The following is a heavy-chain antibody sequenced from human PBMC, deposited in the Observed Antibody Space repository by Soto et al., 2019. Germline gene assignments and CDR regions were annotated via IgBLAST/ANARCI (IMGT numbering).Heavy chain of an antibody. D-gene: IGHD2-15*01. J-gene: IGHJ6*02. CDR1: GGTFSSYA. V-gene: IGHV1-69*01. Sequence: QVQLVQSGAEVKKPGSSVKVSCKASGGTFSSYAISWVRQAPGQGLEWMGGISPIFGTANYAQKFQGRVTITADESTSTAYMELSSLRSEDTAVYYCAAYCSGGSCYYYYGMDVWGQGTTVTVSS. CDR3: AAYCSGGSCYYYYGMDV. CDR2: ISPIFGTA.